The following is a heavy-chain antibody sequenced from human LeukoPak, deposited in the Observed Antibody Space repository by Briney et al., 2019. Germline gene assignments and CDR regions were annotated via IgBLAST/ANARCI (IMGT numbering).Heavy chain of an antibody. Sequence: GGSLSLSCATSGFTFCTYWMTGVRQAPGGGGEWGPNIKQDESEKHYVDSVKGRFTISRDNAKSSLYLQMNSLRAEDTAVYYCTRGGGATDDWGQGTLVTVSS. D-gene: IGHD1-26*01. CDR1: GFTFCTYW. J-gene: IGHJ4*02. CDR3: TRGGGATDD. V-gene: IGHV3-7*01. CDR2: IKQDESEK.